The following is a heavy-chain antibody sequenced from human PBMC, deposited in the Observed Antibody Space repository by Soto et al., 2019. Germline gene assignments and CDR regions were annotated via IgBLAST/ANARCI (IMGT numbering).Heavy chain of an antibody. Sequence: EVQLVESGGGLVKPGGSLRLSCAASGFTFSGYSMNWVRQAPGKGLEWVSGISGSGDSTYYADSVKGRFTVSRDNPKNSLYLQMNSLRDDDTAVYYCAKEVVGSGWGYNFDSWGQGTLVTVSS. V-gene: IGHV3-23*04. D-gene: IGHD6-19*01. CDR2: ISGSGDST. CDR1: GFTFSGYS. CDR3: AKEVVGSGWGYNFDS. J-gene: IGHJ4*02.